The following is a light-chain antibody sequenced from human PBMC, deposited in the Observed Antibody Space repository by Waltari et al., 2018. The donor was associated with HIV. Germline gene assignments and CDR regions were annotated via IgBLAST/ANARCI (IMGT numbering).Light chain of an antibody. V-gene: IGKV1-39*01. CDR1: QNINRY. J-gene: IGKJ2*01. Sequence: DIQMTQSPASLSASVGDRVTSTCRASQNINRYLHWYQQKPGMAPKLLIYAASTLRSGVPSRFSGAGSGTDFTLTISSLQLDDFATYYCQQSYTTPYTFGQGTELDIK. CDR3: QQSYTTPYT. CDR2: AAS.